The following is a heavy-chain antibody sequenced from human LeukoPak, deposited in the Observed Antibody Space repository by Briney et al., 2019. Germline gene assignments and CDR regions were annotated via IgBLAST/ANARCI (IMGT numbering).Heavy chain of an antibody. CDR1: GFTFSSYS. J-gene: IGHJ4*02. Sequence: GGSLRLSCAASGFTFSSYSMNWVRQAPGKGLEWVSYISSSSSTIYYADSVKGRFTISRDNSKNTLYLQMNSLRAEDTAVYYCARESAYYDSSGYYLDYWGQGTLVTVSS. D-gene: IGHD3-22*01. CDR3: ARESAYYDSSGYYLDY. CDR2: ISSSSSTI. V-gene: IGHV3-48*01.